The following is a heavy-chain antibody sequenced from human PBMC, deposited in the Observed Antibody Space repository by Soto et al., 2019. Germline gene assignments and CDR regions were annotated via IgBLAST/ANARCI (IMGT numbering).Heavy chain of an antibody. Sequence: ASVKVSCKASGYTFTNNDVSWVRQATGQGLEWMGWMNPGSGDTGYAQKFQGRVTMTRDISIATAYMELNSLTSEDTAIYYCARMESFGSLNWFDPWGPGTLVTVSS. CDR1: GYTFTNND. J-gene: IGHJ5*02. V-gene: IGHV1-8*02. CDR2: MNPGSGDT. CDR3: ARMESFGSLNWFDP. D-gene: IGHD5-18*01.